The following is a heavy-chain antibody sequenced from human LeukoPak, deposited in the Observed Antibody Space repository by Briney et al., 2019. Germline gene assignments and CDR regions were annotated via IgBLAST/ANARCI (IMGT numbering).Heavy chain of an antibody. Sequence: GGSLRLSCAASGFTVSSNYMSWVRQAPGKGLEWVSVIYSGGSTYYADSVKGRFTISRDNAKNSLYLQMNSLRAEDTAVYYCARDYVSFRYCSSTSCPVGYRGQGTLVTVSS. D-gene: IGHD2-2*01. V-gene: IGHV3-66*01. CDR1: GFTVSSNY. J-gene: IGHJ4*02. CDR2: IYSGGST. CDR3: ARDYVSFRYCSSTSCPVGY.